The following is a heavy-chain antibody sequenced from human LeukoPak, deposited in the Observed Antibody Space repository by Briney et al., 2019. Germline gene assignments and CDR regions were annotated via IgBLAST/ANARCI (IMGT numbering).Heavy chain of an antibody. Sequence: SETLSLTCAVYGGSFSGYYWTWIRQPPGKGLEWIGEINHSGSTNYNPSLKSRVTISVDTSKNQFSLKLRSMTAADRAVYYCARVRLGSSSGPVQHWGQGTLVTVSS. V-gene: IGHV4-34*01. CDR3: ARVRLGSSSGPVQH. D-gene: IGHD6-6*01. CDR2: INHSGST. CDR1: GGSFSGYY. J-gene: IGHJ1*01.